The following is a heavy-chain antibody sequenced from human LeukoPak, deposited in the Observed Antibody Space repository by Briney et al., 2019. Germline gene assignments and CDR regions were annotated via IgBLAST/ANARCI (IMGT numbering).Heavy chain of an antibody. V-gene: IGHV1-58*02. CDR3: AAGRRLGYCSGGSCYPDDIWFDP. Sequence: SVKVSCKASGFTFTSSAMQWVRQARGQRREWIGWIVVGSGNTNYAQKVQERVTITRDMSTSTAYMELSSLRSEDTAVYYCAAGRRLGYCSGGSCYPDDIWFDPWGQGTLVTVSS. CDR2: IVVGSGNT. J-gene: IGHJ5*02. CDR1: GFTFTSSA. D-gene: IGHD2-15*01.